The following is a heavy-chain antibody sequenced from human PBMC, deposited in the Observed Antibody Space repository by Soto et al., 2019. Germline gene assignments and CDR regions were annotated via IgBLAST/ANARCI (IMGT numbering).Heavy chain of an antibody. CDR1: GFIFSRYG. CDR3: AKDLGSGKPYYYYAMDV. CDR2: ISYDGSNK. J-gene: IGHJ6*02. Sequence: PGGSLRLSCAAPGFIFSRYGMHWVRQAPGKGLEWVAVISYDGSNKYYAESVKGRLIISRDKSENTLYLQMNSLRAEDTAVYYCAKDLGSGKPYYYYAMDVWGQGTTVTVSS. D-gene: IGHD3-10*01. V-gene: IGHV3-30*18.